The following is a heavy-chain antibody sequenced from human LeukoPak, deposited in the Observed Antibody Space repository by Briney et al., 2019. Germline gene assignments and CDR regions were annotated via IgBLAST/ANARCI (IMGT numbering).Heavy chain of an antibody. CDR1: GGSISSYY. Sequence: PSETLSLTCTVSGGSISSYYWSWIRQPPGKGLEWIGYIYYSGSTNYNPSLKSRVTISVDTSKNQFSLKLSSVTAADTAVYYCARVRFGEFDYWGQGTLVTVSS. D-gene: IGHD3-10*01. V-gene: IGHV4-59*01. CDR3: ARVRFGEFDY. CDR2: IYYSGST. J-gene: IGHJ4*02.